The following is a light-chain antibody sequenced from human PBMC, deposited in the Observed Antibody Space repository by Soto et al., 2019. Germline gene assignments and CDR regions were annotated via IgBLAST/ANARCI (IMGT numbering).Light chain of an antibody. Sequence: DIQMTQSPSSLSASVGDRVTITCRASQSISIYLNWYQQKPGKAPKLLIYAASTLQSGVPTRFSGSGSGTDVTLTISRLQPEDFATYYCQHSYFTPYTFGQGTKLEIK. CDR2: AAS. CDR1: QSISIY. V-gene: IGKV1-39*01. J-gene: IGKJ2*01. CDR3: QHSYFTPYT.